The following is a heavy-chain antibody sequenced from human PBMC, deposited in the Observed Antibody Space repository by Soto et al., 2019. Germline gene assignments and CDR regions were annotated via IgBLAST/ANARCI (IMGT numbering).Heavy chain of an antibody. J-gene: IGHJ6*02. CDR2: IYYSGST. V-gene: IGHV4-39*01. D-gene: IGHD3-9*01. CDR3: GRKKDADILTGYYPSYGMDV. Sequence: QLQLQESGPGLVKPSETLSLTCTVSGGSISRSSYYWGWIRQPPGNGLEWIGSIYYSGSTYYNPSLKSRVTISVDTSMNQFSLKLSSGTAADTAGYYCGRKKDADILTGYYPSYGMDVWGQGTTVTVSS. CDR1: GGSISRSSYY.